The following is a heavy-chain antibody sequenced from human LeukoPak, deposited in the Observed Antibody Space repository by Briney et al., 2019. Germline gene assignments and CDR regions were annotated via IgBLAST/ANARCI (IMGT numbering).Heavy chain of an antibody. CDR2: ISGSGGST. D-gene: IGHD3-3*01. CDR3: AKDGLRFLEWYLGYFDL. CDR1: GFPFSSYA. Sequence: GGSLRLSCAASGFPFSSYAMSWVRQTPGKGLEWVSSISGSGGSTNYADSVTGRFTISRGNSNNTLYLQMNSLRADDTAVYYCAKDGLRFLEWYLGYFDLWGRGTLVTVSS. J-gene: IGHJ2*01. V-gene: IGHV3-23*01.